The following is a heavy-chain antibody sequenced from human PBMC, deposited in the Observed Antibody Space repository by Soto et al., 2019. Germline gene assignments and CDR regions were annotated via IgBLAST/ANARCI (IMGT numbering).Heavy chain of an antibody. Sequence: GGSLRLSCAASGFTFSSYGMHWVRQAPGKGLEWVAVISYDGSNKYYADSVKGRFTISRDNSKNTLYLQMNSLRAEDTAVYYCASRYCSGGSCYSGIDYWGQGTLVTVSS. CDR3: ASRYCSGGSCYSGIDY. V-gene: IGHV3-30*03. CDR2: ISYDGSNK. CDR1: GFTFSSYG. D-gene: IGHD2-15*01. J-gene: IGHJ4*02.